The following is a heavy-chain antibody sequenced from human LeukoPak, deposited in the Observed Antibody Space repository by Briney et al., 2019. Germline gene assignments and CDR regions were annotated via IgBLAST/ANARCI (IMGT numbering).Heavy chain of an antibody. CDR3: ARGGATVTNKDAFDI. V-gene: IGHV4-61*02. CDR2: IHPSGST. Sequence: PSQTLSLTCTVSGDSSSSGSYYWSWIRQPAGKGLEWIGRIHPSGSTNYNPSLKSRVTISVDTSKNQFSLKLGSVTAADTAVYYCARGGATVTNKDAFDIWGQGTMVTVSS. J-gene: IGHJ3*02. CDR1: GDSSSSGSYY. D-gene: IGHD4-11*01.